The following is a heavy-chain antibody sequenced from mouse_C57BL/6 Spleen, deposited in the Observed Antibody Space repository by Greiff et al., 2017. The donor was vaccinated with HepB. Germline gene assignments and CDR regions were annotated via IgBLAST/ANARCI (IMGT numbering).Heavy chain of an antibody. J-gene: IGHJ1*03. CDR2: IHPSDSDT. D-gene: IGHD2-4*01. CDR1: GYTFTSYW. Sequence: QVQLQQPGAELVKPGASVKVSCKASGYTFTSYWMHWVKQRPGQGLEWIGRIHPSDSDTNYNQKFKGKATLTVDKSSSTAYMQISSLTSEDSAVYYCAIYDDYNWYFDVWGTGTTVTVSS. V-gene: IGHV1-74*01. CDR3: AIYDDYNWYFDV.